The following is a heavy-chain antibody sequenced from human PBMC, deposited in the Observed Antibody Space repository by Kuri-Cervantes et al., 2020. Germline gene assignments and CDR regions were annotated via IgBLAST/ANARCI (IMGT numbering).Heavy chain of an antibody. V-gene: IGHV1-69*13. CDR3: ARAGLPTRSYYYYGMDV. J-gene: IGHJ6*02. D-gene: IGHD5-12*01. CDR1: GGSFSSYA. CDR2: IIPIFGTA. Sequence: SVKVSCKASGGSFSSYAISWVRQAPGQGLEWMGGIIPIFGTANYAQKFQGRVTITADESTSKAYMELSSLRSEDTAVYSCARAGLPTRSYYYYGMDVWGQGTTVTVSS.